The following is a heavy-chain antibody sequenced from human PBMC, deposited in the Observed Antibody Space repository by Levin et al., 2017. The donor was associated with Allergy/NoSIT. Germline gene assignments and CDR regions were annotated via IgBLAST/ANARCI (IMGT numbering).Heavy chain of an antibody. CDR2: VKEDGSEK. Sequence: GGSLRLSCAAFGFNLGSHWMGWVRQAPGKGLEWVANVKEDGSEKYHVDSVKGRFTISRDNAKNALYLQMNSLGAEDAAVYYCARTAVAGRGLDSWGQGTLVTVSS. V-gene: IGHV3-7*03. D-gene: IGHD6-19*01. CDR1: GFNLGSHW. J-gene: IGHJ4*02. CDR3: ARTAVAGRGLDS.